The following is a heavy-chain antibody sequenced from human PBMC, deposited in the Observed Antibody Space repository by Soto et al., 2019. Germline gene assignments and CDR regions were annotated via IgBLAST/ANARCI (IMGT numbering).Heavy chain of an antibody. J-gene: IGHJ4*02. CDR3: AREGTRAAAGNFL. CDR2: IYYSGST. D-gene: IGHD6-13*01. CDR1: GGSISSGGYY. Sequence: SETLSLTCTVSGGSISSGGYYWSWIRQHPGKGLEWIGYIYYSGSTYYNPSLKSRVTISVDTSKNQFSLKLSSVTAADTAVYYCAREGTRAAAGNFLWGQGTLVTVSS. V-gene: IGHV4-31*03.